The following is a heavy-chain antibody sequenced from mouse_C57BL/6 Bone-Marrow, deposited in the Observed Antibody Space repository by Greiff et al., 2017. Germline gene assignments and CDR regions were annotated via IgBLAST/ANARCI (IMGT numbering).Heavy chain of an antibody. V-gene: IGHV1-80*01. Sequence: QVQLMESGAELVKPGASVKISCKASGYAFSSYWMNWVQQRPGKGLEWIGQIYPGDGDTYYNGKFKGKATLTADKSSSTAYMQLSSLTSEDSAVYFCARFFYSPFAYWGQGTLVTVSA. D-gene: IGHD2-12*01. CDR3: ARFFYSPFAY. CDR1: GYAFSSYW. J-gene: IGHJ3*01. CDR2: IYPGDGDT.